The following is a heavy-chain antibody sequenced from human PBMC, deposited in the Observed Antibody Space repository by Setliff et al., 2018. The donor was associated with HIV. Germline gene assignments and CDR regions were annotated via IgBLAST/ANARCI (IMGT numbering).Heavy chain of an antibody. CDR2: IYYSGST. CDR3: ARLGYCTGGSCYYYYMDV. J-gene: IGHJ6*03. CDR1: GGSISSGGYY. V-gene: IGHV4-30-4*08. Sequence: SETLSLTCTVSGGSISSGGYYWSWIRQLPGKGLEWIGYIYYSGSTYFNPSLKSRVTISVDTSKNQISLRLSSVTVADTAVYYCARLGYCTGGSCYYYYMDVWGKGTTVTVSS. D-gene: IGHD2-15*01.